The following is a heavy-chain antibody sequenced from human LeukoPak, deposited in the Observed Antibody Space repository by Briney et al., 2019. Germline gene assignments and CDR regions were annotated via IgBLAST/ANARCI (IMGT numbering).Heavy chain of an antibody. Sequence: GGSLRLSCAASGFSFSRYWMHWVRQAPGKGLVWVSRINSDGDITSYADSVEGRFSITRDNAKNTLYLQMYSLRAEDTAVYYCGRDPTNSGYISTWGQGTLVTVSS. V-gene: IGHV3-74*01. CDR2: INSDGDIT. CDR1: GFSFSRYW. J-gene: IGHJ4*02. D-gene: IGHD6-19*01. CDR3: GRDPTNSGYIST.